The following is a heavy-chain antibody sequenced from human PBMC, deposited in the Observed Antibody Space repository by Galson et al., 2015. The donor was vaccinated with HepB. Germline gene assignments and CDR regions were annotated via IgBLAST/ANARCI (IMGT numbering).Heavy chain of an antibody. Sequence: SLRLSCAASGFTFSSYEMNWVRQAPGKGLEWVSYISSSGSTIYYADSVKGRFTISRDNAKNSLYLQMNSLRAEDTAVYYCAREGDDSSGYGAGDAFDIWGQGTMVTVSS. D-gene: IGHD3-22*01. CDR2: ISSSGSTI. J-gene: IGHJ3*02. V-gene: IGHV3-48*03. CDR3: AREGDDSSGYGAGDAFDI. CDR1: GFTFSSYE.